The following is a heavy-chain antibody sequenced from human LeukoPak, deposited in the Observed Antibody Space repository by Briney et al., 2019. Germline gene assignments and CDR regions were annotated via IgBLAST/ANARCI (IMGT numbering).Heavy chain of an antibody. CDR3: ARPSGTALVISPLDC. J-gene: IGHJ4*02. V-gene: IGHV3-48*03. Sequence: PGGSLRLSCAASGFTFSSYEMNWVRQAPGKGLEWVSYISPSGSTIYYADSVKGRFTISRDNAKNSLYLQMNNLRAEDTAVYYCARPSGTALVISPLDCWGQGTLVTVSS. D-gene: IGHD5-18*01. CDR2: ISPSGSTI. CDR1: GFTFSSYE.